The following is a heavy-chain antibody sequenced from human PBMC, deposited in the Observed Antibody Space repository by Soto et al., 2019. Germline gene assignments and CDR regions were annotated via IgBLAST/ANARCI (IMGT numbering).Heavy chain of an antibody. CDR3: ASASYYYGSGSYYNVFDY. J-gene: IGHJ4*02. CDR2: IIPIFGTA. D-gene: IGHD3-10*01. V-gene: IGHV1-69*13. Sequence: SVKVSCKASGGTFSSYAISWVRQAPGQGXEWMGGIIPIFGTANYAQKFQGRVTITADESTSTAYMELSSLRSEDTAVYYCASASYYYGSGSYYNVFDYWGQGTLVTVSS. CDR1: GGTFSSYA.